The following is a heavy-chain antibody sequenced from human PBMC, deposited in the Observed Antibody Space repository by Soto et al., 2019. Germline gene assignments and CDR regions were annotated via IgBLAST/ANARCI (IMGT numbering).Heavy chain of an antibody. CDR3: ARVSYSSSWWGPFDY. D-gene: IGHD6-13*01. CDR1: GGTFSSYA. V-gene: IGHV1-69*01. J-gene: IGHJ4*02. CDR2: IIPIFGTA. Sequence: QVQLVQSGAEVKTPGSSVKVSCKASGGTFSSYAISWVRQAPGQGLEWMGGIIPIFGTANYAQKFQGRVTITADESTSTAYMELSSLRSDDTAVYYCARVSYSSSWWGPFDYWGQGTLVTVSS.